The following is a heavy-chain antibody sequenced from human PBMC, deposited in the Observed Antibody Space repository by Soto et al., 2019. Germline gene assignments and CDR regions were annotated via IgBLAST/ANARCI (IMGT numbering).Heavy chain of an antibody. Sequence: QVQLVQSGAEVKKPGASVKVSCKPSGYTFTSYGISWVRQAPGQGLEWMGWISPYNGKTNYAQKVQGRVTMTTDTPTSTADMELGSLRSDDTAVYYWARDYSSGWSTNFWGKGENWFDPWGQGTLVTVSS. V-gene: IGHV1-18*01. D-gene: IGHD6-19*01. J-gene: IGHJ5*02. CDR3: ARDYSSGWSTNFWGKGENWFDP. CDR1: GYTFTSYG. CDR2: ISPYNGKT.